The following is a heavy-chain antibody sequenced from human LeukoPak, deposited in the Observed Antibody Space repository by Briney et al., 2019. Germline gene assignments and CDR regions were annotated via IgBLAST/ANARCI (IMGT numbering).Heavy chain of an antibody. J-gene: IGHJ4*02. CDR1: GYMFTAYY. CDR3: ARLNSGSLRGILY. Sequence: ASVKVSCKASGYMFTAYYMNWVRQSPGLGLEWLGWINPNSGGTNYAQKFQGRVTMTSDTSISTAYLELNSLRSDDTAVYFCARLNSGSLRGILYWGQGSLVTVSS. D-gene: IGHD2-15*01. CDR2: INPNSGGT. V-gene: IGHV1-2*02.